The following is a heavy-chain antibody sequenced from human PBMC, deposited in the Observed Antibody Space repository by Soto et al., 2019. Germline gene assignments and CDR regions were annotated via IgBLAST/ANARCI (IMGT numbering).Heavy chain of an antibody. J-gene: IGHJ4*02. D-gene: IGHD3-10*01. CDR2: IYYLGST. Sequence: SETLSLTCRVSGCSISEYFWSWIRQSPGKGLEWIGYIYYLGSTDYNPSLKSRVTISVGTSKRQFSLRLTSATAADTAVYYCARDGYDGSGSPYPAYWGPGTQVTV. V-gene: IGHV4-59*01. CDR3: ARDGYDGSGSPYPAY. CDR1: GCSISEYF.